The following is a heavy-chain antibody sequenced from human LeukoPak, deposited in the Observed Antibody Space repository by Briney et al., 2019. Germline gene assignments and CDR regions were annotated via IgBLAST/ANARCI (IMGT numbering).Heavy chain of an antibody. CDR3: ARQIRYPGVTTCWFDS. Sequence: TSETLSLTCTVSGGSISSSIYYWGWIRQPPGKGLEWIGSMYYSGNTYYNPSLQSRVTISVDTSKNQFTLRVTSVTAADTAVYYCARQIRYPGVTTCWFDSWGQGTLVTVSS. CDR2: MYYSGNT. V-gene: IGHV4-39*01. J-gene: IGHJ5*01. CDR1: GGSISSSIYY. D-gene: IGHD4-17*01.